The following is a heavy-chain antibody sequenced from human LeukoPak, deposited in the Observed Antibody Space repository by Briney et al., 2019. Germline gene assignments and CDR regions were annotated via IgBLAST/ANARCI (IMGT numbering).Heavy chain of an antibody. CDR3: ARLVYSGSYFDY. CDR1: GFTFSSYE. D-gene: IGHD1-26*01. V-gene: IGHV3-48*03. J-gene: IGHJ4*02. CDR2: ISSSGSTI. Sequence: PGGSLRLSCAASGFTFSSYEMNWVRQAPGKGLEWVSYISSSGSTIYYADSVKGRFTISRDNAKNSLYLQMHSLRAEDTAVYYCARLVYSGSYFDYWGQGTLVTVSS.